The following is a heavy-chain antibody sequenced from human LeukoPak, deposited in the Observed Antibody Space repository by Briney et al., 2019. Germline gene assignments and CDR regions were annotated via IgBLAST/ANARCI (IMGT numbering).Heavy chain of an antibody. CDR1: GFTFSSYA. Sequence: GGSLRLSCAASGFTFSSYAMHWVRQAPGKGLEWVAVISYDGSNKYYADSVKGRFTISRDNAKNSLYLQMNSLRAEDTAVYYCARDGYDVAFDYWGQGTLVTVSS. CDR3: ARDGYDVAFDY. V-gene: IGHV3-30*04. J-gene: IGHJ4*02. D-gene: IGHD1-1*01. CDR2: ISYDGSNK.